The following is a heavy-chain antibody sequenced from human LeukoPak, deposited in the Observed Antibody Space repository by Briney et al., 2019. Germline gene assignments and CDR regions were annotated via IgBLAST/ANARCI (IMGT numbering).Heavy chain of an antibody. D-gene: IGHD3-10*01. J-gene: IGHJ4*02. Sequence: SETLSLTCTVSGGSISSGSYYWSWIRQPAGKGLEWIGSMYYSGSTYYNPSLKSRVTMSVDTSKNQFSLKLSSVTAADTAVYYCARAPQWELLYYFDYWGQGTLVTVSS. CDR1: GGSISSGSYY. V-gene: IGHV4-39*07. CDR3: ARAPQWELLYYFDY. CDR2: MYYSGST.